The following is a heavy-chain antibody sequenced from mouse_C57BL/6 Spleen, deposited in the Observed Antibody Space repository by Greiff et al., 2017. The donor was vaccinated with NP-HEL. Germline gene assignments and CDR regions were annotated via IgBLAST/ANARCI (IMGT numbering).Heavy chain of an antibody. Sequence: EVMLVESGGGLVKPGGSLKLSCAASGFTFSDYGMHWVRQAPEKGLEWVAYISSGSSTIYYADTVKGRFTISRDNAKNTLFLQMTSLRSEDTAMYYCARRPTVVDWYFDVWGTGTTVTVSS. D-gene: IGHD1-1*01. V-gene: IGHV5-17*01. CDR3: ARRPTVVDWYFDV. CDR1: GFTFSDYG. J-gene: IGHJ1*03. CDR2: ISSGSSTI.